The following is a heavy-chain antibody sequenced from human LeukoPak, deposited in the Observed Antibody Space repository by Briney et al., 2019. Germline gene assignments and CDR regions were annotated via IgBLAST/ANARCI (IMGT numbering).Heavy chain of an antibody. CDR3: ARGGYSYGV. Sequence: GGSLRFSCAASGFTFSNSWMSWVRQAPERGLEWVANIKADGSRKDYVDSMKGRFTISRDNAKNSLYLQMNSLRAEDTAVYYCARGGYSYGVWGQGTLVTVSS. CDR1: GFTFSNSW. D-gene: IGHD3-10*01. J-gene: IGHJ4*02. CDR2: IKADGSRK. V-gene: IGHV3-7*01.